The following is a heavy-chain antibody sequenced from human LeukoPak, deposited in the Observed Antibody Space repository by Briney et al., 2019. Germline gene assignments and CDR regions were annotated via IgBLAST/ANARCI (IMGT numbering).Heavy chain of an antibody. D-gene: IGHD5-18*01. J-gene: IGHJ4*02. CDR1: GFTFGSYG. CDR3: ARCRGYSYGRYFDY. V-gene: IGHV3-7*01. CDR2: IKQDGSEK. Sequence: GGSRRLSCAASGFTFGSYGMSWVRQAPGKGLRWLANIKQDGSEKYYVDSVKGRFTISRDNAKNSLYLQMNSLRAEDTAVYYCARCRGYSYGRYFDYWGQGTLVTVSS.